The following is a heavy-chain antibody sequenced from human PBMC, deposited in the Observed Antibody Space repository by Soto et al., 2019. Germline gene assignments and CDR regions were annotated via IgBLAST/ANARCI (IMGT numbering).Heavy chain of an antibody. CDR3: ARDARFSSGRRYYYYYYMDV. CDR2: IWYDGSNK. Sequence: QVQLVESGGGVVQPGRSLRLSCAASGFTFSSYGMHWVRQAPGKGLEWVAVIWYDGSNKYYADSVKGRFTISRDNSKNTLYLHMNSLRAEDTAVYYCARDARFSSGRRYYYYYYMDVWGKGTTVTVSS. V-gene: IGHV3-33*01. CDR1: GFTFSSYG. D-gene: IGHD6-19*01. J-gene: IGHJ6*03.